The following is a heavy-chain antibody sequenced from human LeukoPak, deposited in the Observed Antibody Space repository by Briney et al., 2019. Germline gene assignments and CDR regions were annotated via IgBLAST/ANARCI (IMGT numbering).Heavy chain of an antibody. Sequence: ASVKVSCKASGYTFTNYYMHWVRQAPGRGLEWMGIINPSDGSTRYAQKFQGRVTMTRDTSTGTVYMEVRSLRSEDTAVYYCARELAGVDYWGQGTLVTVSS. CDR1: GYTFTNYY. D-gene: IGHD6-19*01. J-gene: IGHJ4*02. V-gene: IGHV1-46*01. CDR3: ARELAGVDY. CDR2: INPSDGST.